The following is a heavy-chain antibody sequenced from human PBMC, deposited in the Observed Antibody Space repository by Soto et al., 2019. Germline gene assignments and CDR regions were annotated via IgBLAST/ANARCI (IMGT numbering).Heavy chain of an antibody. D-gene: IGHD1-1*01. V-gene: IGHV3-33*01. CDR1: GFRFSNYG. CDR3: ARAPQLRRYRPQSFDP. Sequence: PGGSLRLSCAASGFRFSNYGMHWVRQPPGKGLEWVAVIWDDGSNKYYEDSVKGRFTISRDNSRNILYLELNSLRVEDTAVYYCARAPQLRRYRPQSFDPSGQGPLVTVSS. CDR2: IWDDGSNK. J-gene: IGHJ5*02.